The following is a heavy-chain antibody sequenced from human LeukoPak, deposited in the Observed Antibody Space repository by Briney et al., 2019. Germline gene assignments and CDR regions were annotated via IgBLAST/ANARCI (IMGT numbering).Heavy chain of an antibody. J-gene: IGHJ4*02. CDR1: RFTFSDYY. Sequence: PGGSLRLSCAASRFTFSDYYMTWIRQAPGKGLEWVSYISSSGSTIYYADSVKGRFTISRDNAKNSLYLQMSSLRAEDTAVYYCARVAYVWGSYRYDYWGQGTLVTVSS. V-gene: IGHV3-11*01. CDR3: ARVAYVWGSYRYDY. D-gene: IGHD3-16*02. CDR2: ISSSGSTI.